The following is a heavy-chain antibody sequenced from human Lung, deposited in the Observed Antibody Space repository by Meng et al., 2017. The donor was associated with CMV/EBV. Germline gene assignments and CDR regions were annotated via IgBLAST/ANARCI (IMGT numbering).Heavy chain of an antibody. D-gene: IGHD7-27*01. V-gene: IGHV1-2*06. CDR2: ITPSSGGT. J-gene: IGHJ4*02. CDR1: GSAFTGYF. CDR3: VRANLGSADY. Sequence: QVQLVKVGAEGKKPGAQWKVSCKASGSAFTGYFMHWLRQAPGQGLEWVGRITPSSGGTTYAQKFQGRVTMTRDTSISTAYMELNSLRSDDAAIYYCVRANLGSADYWGQGTLVTVSS.